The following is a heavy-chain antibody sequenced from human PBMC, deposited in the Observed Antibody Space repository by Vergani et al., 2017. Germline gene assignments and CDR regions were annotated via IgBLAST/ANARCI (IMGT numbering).Heavy chain of an antibody. Sequence: EVQLVESGGGLVQPGGSLRLSCAASGFTVSSNYMSWVRQAPGKGLEWVSVIYSGGSTYYADSVKGRFTISRDNSKNTLYLQMNIMRAEDTAVYYCYAEGVWSVYFDYWGQGTLVTVSS. CDR2: IYSGGST. J-gene: IGHJ4*02. V-gene: IGHV3-66*02. D-gene: IGHD3-3*01. CDR3: YAEGVWSVYFDY. CDR1: GFTVSSNY.